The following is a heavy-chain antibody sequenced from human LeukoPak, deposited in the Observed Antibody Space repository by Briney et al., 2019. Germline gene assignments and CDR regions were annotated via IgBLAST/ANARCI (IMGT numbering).Heavy chain of an antibody. J-gene: IGHJ6*03. CDR2: ISTSSLYI. D-gene: IGHD6-13*01. CDR3: ARGVTGYSSSWTLYYYYYYMDV. CDR1: GFTFSSYT. Sequence: GGSLRLSCAASGFTFSSYTVNWVRQAPGKGLEWVSSISTSSLYIYYADSLKGRFTVSRDNARNSLYLQMSSLRADDTAVYYCARGVTGYSSSWTLYYYYYYMDVWGKGTTVTVSS. V-gene: IGHV3-21*01.